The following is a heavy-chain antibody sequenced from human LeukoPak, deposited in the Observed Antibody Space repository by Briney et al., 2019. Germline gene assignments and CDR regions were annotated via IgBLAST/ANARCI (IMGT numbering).Heavy chain of an antibody. V-gene: IGHV3-74*01. D-gene: IGHD2-2*01. CDR2: INTDGSST. CDR1: GFTFSSYW. CDR3: ARVRTSAQIVVVPAAREDAFDI. Sequence: PGGSLRLSCAASGFTFSSYWMHWVRQAPGKGLVWVSRINTDGSSTSYADSVKGRFTISRDNAKNTLYLQMNSLRAEDTAVYYCARVRTSAQIVVVPAAREDAFDIWGQGTMVTVSS. J-gene: IGHJ3*02.